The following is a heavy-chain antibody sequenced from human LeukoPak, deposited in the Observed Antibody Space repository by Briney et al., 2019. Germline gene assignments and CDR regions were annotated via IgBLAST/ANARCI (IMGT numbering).Heavy chain of an antibody. D-gene: IGHD5-18*01. J-gene: IGHJ4*02. CDR1: GDSIGSNSYY. CDR2: IYYSGST. Sequence: SETLSLTCSVSGDSIGSNSYYWGWMRQPPGKGLEWIGSIYYSGSTYFNPSLKSRVTISVVTSKNQFSLKLSSVTAADTAVYYCTGRKAGYSPDYWGQGTLVTVSS. V-gene: IGHV4-39*01. CDR3: TGRKAGYSPDY.